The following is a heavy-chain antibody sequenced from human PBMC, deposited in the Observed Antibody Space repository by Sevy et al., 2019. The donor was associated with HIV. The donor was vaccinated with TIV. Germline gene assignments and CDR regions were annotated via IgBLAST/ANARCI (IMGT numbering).Heavy chain of an antibody. Sequence: GGSLRLSCVASGFTFSTYAMHWVRQAPGKGLEWVAVISYDGSNKYYADSVKGRFTISRDNSKNTLYLQMNSLRAEDTAVYYCAREGTFYYDRTQSGFQYWGQGTLVTVSS. CDR2: ISYDGSNK. CDR3: AREGTFYYDRTQSGFQY. J-gene: IGHJ1*01. D-gene: IGHD3-22*01. V-gene: IGHV3-30-3*01. CDR1: GFTFSTYA.